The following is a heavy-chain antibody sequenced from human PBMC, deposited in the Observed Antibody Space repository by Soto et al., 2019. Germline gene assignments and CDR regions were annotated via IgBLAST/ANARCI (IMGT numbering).Heavy chain of an antibody. Sequence: EVQLVESGGGLVKPGGSLRLSCAASGFTFNTYDMNWVRQAPGKGLEWVSSITTSSDYIYYADSLKGRITISRDNAKNSLFVQMNSLRAEDTAVYYCVRSGTARLLRHSWFDTWGQGTLVTVSS. CDR2: ITTSSDYI. J-gene: IGHJ5*02. CDR1: GFTFNTYD. V-gene: IGHV3-21*01. D-gene: IGHD2-21*01. CDR3: VRSGTARLLRHSWFDT.